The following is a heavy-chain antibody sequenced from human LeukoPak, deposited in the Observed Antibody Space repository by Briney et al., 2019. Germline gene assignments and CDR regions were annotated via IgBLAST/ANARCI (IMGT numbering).Heavy chain of an antibody. CDR2: IYSSGST. Sequence: PSETLSLTCTVAGGSISSYYWSWIRQPAGKGLEWIGRIYSSGSTNYKPSLKSRVTMSVDTSKNQFSLKLTSVTAADTAVYYCARGVMTGIPFDYWGQGTLVTVSS. D-gene: IGHD1-1*01. CDR1: GGSISSYY. J-gene: IGHJ4*02. V-gene: IGHV4-4*07. CDR3: ARGVMTGIPFDY.